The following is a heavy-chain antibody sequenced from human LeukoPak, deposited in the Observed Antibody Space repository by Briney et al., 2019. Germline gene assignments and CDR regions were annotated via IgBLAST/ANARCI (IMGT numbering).Heavy chain of an antibody. V-gene: IGHV3-21*01. D-gene: IGHD3-16*02. CDR2: ISSSSSYI. CDR1: GFTFSSYS. Sequence: SGGSLTLSCAVSGFTFSSYSMNWVRQAPGKGLEWVSSISSSSSYIYYADSVKGRFTISRDDAKNSLYLQMNSLRAEDTAVYYCARGAYRGPNWFDPWGQGTLVTVSS. J-gene: IGHJ5*02. CDR3: ARGAYRGPNWFDP.